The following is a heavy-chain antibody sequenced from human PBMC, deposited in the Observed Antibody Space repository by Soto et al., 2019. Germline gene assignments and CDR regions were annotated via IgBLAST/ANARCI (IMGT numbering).Heavy chain of an antibody. Sequence: GGSLRLSCAASGFTFSNAWINWVRQAPGKGLEWVGRIKSKTDGGTTDYAAPVKGRFAISRDDSNNMVHLQMNSLKIEDTAVYYCTTDSYSTIIIVRFDYWGHGTLVTVSS. CDR1: GFTFSNAW. CDR3: TTDSYSTIIIVRFDY. CDR2: IKSKTDGGTT. D-gene: IGHD3-22*01. V-gene: IGHV3-15*07. J-gene: IGHJ4*01.